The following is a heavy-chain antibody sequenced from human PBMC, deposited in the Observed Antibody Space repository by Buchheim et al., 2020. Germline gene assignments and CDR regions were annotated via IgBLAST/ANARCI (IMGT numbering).Heavy chain of an antibody. CDR2: IYYSGST. V-gene: IGHV4-59*01. Sequence: QVQLQESGPGLVKPSETLSLTCTVSGGSISSYYWSWIRQPPGKGLEWIGYIYYSGSTNYNPSLKSRVTISVDTSKNQFSLKLSSVTAADTAVYYCARGNAAYSYYYYYGMDVWGQGTT. D-gene: IGHD1-26*01. CDR3: ARGNAAYSYYYYYGMDV. J-gene: IGHJ6*02. CDR1: GGSISSYY.